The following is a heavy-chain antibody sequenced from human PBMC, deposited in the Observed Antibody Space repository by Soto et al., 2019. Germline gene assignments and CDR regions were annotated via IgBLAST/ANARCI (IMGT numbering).Heavy chain of an antibody. CDR1: GFTCISYA. J-gene: IGHJ6*03. Sequence: PVGSHRHSSTASGFTCISYATSWVRQATGKGLEWVSTISGSGGSTYYADSVKGRFTISRDNSKNTLYLQMNSLRAEDTAVYYCAKIAGPRAAAIQDVYYYMDVWGKGTTVTVSS. D-gene: IGHD2-2*01. CDR3: AKIAGPRAAAIQDVYYYMDV. CDR2: ISGSGGST. V-gene: IGHV3-23*01.